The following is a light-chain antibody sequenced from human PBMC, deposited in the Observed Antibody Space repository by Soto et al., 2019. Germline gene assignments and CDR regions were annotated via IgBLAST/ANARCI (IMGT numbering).Light chain of an antibody. CDR3: QQYGSSPRT. J-gene: IGKJ2*01. CDR2: GAS. V-gene: IGKV3-20*01. CDR1: QSVSSSY. Sequence: EIVLTQSPGTLSLSPGERATLSCRASQSVSSSYFAWYQQKPGQAPRLLIYGASSRATGIPDRFSGSGSGTDFNLTISRLEPEDFAVYSCQQYGSSPRTFGQGTKLAIK.